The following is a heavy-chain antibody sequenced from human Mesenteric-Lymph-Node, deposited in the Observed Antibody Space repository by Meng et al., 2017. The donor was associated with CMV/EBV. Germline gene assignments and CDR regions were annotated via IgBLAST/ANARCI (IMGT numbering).Heavy chain of an antibody. CDR1: GYTFSSYG. V-gene: IGHV1-18*01. J-gene: IGHJ4*02. CDR2: ISNYNDQT. CDR3: ASRYSGSYYYDY. D-gene: IGHD1-26*01. Sequence: ASVKVSCKASGYTFSSYGIAWVRQAPGQGLEWMGRISNYNDQTDYAQKFQGRVSMTTDTSTSTAYMELRSLRSDDTAIYYCASRYSGSYYYDYWGQGTLVTVSS.